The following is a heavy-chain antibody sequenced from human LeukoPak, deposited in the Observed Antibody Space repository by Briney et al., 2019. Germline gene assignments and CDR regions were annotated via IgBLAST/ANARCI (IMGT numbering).Heavy chain of an antibody. J-gene: IGHJ6*03. D-gene: IGHD2-2*02. CDR1: GGSISSYY. Sequence: SETLSLTCTVSGGSISSYYWSWIRQPPGKGLEWIGYIYTSGSTNYNLSLKSRVIISVDTSKNQFSLKLSSVTAADTAVYYCARLGGYCSSTSCYTGHYYYYYMDVWGKGTTVTVSS. V-gene: IGHV4-4*09. CDR2: IYTSGST. CDR3: ARLGGYCSSTSCYTGHYYYYYMDV.